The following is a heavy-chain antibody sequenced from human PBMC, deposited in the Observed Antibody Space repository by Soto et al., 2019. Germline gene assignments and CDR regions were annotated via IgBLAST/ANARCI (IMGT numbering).Heavy chain of an antibody. V-gene: IGHV3-7*03. CDR3: ATKGLLWFGDTYSFDY. D-gene: IGHD3-10*01. J-gene: IGHJ4*02. Sequence: GGSLRLSCAASGFTFSSYWMSWVRQAPGKGLEWVANIKQDGSEKYYVDSVKGRFTISRDNAKNTLYLQMSSLRAEDTAVYYCATKGLLWFGDTYSFDYWGQGTLVTVSS. CDR1: GFTFSSYW. CDR2: IKQDGSEK.